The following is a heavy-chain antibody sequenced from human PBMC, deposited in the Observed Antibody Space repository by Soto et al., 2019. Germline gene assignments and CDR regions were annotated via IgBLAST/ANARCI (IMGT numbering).Heavy chain of an antibody. CDR1: GGSISSGGYY. CDR2: IYYSGST. J-gene: IGHJ5*02. Sequence: TLSLTCTVSGGSISSGGYYWSWIRQHPGKGLEWIGYIYYSGSTYYNPSLKSRVTISVDTSKNQFSLKLSSVTAADTAVYYCAREGRIVATTQPAYNWFDPWGQGTLVTVSS. CDR3: AREGRIVATTQPAYNWFDP. D-gene: IGHD5-12*01. V-gene: IGHV4-31*03.